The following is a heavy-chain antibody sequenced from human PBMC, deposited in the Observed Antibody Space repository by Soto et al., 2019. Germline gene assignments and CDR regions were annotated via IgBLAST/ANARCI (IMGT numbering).Heavy chain of an antibody. CDR3: ASSYGSGYRAFDY. CDR2: INPILSMS. CDR1: GDTFTFYS. Sequence: QVQLVQSGAEVKKPGSSVRVSCKASGDTFTFYSINWVRQAPGLGLEWMGRINPILSMSNYAQRFPGRGTMTADKSTSTAYMELSSLRSEDTAMYYCASSYGSGYRAFDYWGQGALVTVSS. J-gene: IGHJ4*02. V-gene: IGHV1-69*02. D-gene: IGHD3-10*01.